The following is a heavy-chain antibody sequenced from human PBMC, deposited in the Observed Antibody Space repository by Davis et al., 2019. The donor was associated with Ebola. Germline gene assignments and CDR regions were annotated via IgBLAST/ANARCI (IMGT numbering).Heavy chain of an antibody. V-gene: IGHV1-18*01. CDR2: ISAYNGNT. J-gene: IGHJ4*02. CDR1: GYTFTSYG. D-gene: IGHD5-24*01. CDR3: ARDHRRGGYNPIGY. Sequence: ASVKVSCKASGYTFTSYGISWVRQAPGQGLEWMGWISAYNGNTNYAQKLQGRVTMTTDTSTSTAYMELRSLRSDDTAVYYCARDHRRGGYNPIGYWGQGTLVTVSS.